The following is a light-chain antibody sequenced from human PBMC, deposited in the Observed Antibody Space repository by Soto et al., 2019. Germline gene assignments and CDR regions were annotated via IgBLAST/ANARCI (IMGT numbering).Light chain of an antibody. J-gene: IGLJ2*01. CDR2: GVT. CDR3: SSYTSSTTLSVV. V-gene: IGLV2-14*01. CDR1: SSDVGGYNY. Sequence: QSALTQPASVSGSPGQSITISCTGTSSDVGGYNYVSWYQQHPGKAPKLMIYGVTNRPSGVSNRFSGSKSGNTASLTISGLQAEDEADYYCSSYTSSTTLSVVFDGGTKLTVL.